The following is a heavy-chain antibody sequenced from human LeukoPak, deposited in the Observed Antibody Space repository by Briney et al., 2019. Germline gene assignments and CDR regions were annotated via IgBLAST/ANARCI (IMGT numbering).Heavy chain of an antibody. CDR3: AKSSYRVAVAGSYFDY. CDR2: ISGSSTDI. Sequence: GGSLRLSCAASGFTFSNYAMNWVRQAPGKGLEWVSSISGSSTDIYYADSVKGRFTISRDNAKNSLYLQMNSLRAEDTAVYYCAKSSYRVAVAGSYFDYWGQGTLVTVSS. CDR1: GFTFSNYA. V-gene: IGHV3-21*01. J-gene: IGHJ4*02. D-gene: IGHD6-19*01.